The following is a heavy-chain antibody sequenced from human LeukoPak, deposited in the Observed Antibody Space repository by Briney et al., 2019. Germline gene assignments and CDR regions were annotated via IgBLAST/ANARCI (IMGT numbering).Heavy chain of an antibody. J-gene: IGHJ4*02. V-gene: IGHV3-33*01. CDR3: ARDFGFSPSSGYSFDY. CDR2: IWYDGSNR. Sequence: GGSLRLSCTASGFTFSRYGMHWVRQAPGKGVEWVAVIWYDGSNRQYADSVKGRFTISRDNSKNTLYLQMNSLRAEDTAVYYCARDFGFSPSSGYSFDYWGQGTLVTVSS. D-gene: IGHD3-22*01. CDR1: GFTFSRYG.